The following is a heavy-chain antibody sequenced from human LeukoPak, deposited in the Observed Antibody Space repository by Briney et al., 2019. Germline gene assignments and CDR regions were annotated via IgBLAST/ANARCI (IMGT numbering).Heavy chain of an antibody. CDR2: ISHSGTT. CDR3: ARWDDSAWGFGN. D-gene: IGHD6-19*01. Sequence: PSETLSLTCIVSGVSISSYSWSWIRQSPGKGLEWVGYISHSGTTSYNPSLKSRVTISVDTSKNQLSLKLTSVAAADTAVYYCARWDDSAWGFGNWGPGTLVTVSS. J-gene: IGHJ4*02. V-gene: IGHV4-59*08. CDR1: GVSISSYS.